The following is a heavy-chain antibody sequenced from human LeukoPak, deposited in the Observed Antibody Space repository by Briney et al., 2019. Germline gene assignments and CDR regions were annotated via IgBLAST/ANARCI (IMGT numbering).Heavy chain of an antibody. CDR3: ARERRNNCSSTSCYTKFDY. V-gene: IGHV4-34*01. CDR2: INHSGST. Sequence: TSETLSLTCAVYGGSFSGYYWSWIRQPPGKGLEWIGEINHSGSTNYNPPLKSRVTISVDTSKNQFSLKLSSVTAADTAVYYCARERRNNCSSTSCYTKFDYWGQGTLVTVSS. J-gene: IGHJ4*02. D-gene: IGHD2-2*02. CDR1: GGSFSGYY.